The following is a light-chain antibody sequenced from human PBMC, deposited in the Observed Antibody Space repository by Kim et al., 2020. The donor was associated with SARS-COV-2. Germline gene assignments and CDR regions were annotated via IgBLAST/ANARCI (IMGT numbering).Light chain of an antibody. CDR1: QYINIY. CDR2: AAS. J-gene: IGKJ4*01. Sequence: ASVGDRVTITCRASQYINIYLSWYQQKPGKAPQLLVYAASNLQSGVPSRFSGSGSGTDFTLTIRSLQPEDFATYYCQQSYFTPLTFGGGTKVEIK. CDR3: QQSYFTPLT. V-gene: IGKV1-39*01.